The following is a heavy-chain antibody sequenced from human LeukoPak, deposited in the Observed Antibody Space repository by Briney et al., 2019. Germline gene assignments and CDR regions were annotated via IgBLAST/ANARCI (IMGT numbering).Heavy chain of an antibody. CDR3: AGGGSSSNFYVY. J-gene: IGHJ4*02. CDR2: IYYSGST. V-gene: IGHV4-59*01. D-gene: IGHD2-2*01. Sequence: SETLSLTCTVSGGSISGDYWSWIRQPPGKGLEWLGYIYYSGSTSYNPSLKSRVTISVDTSKNQFSLNLSSVTAADTAVYYCAGGGSSSNFYVYWGQGTLVTVSS. CDR1: GGSISGDY.